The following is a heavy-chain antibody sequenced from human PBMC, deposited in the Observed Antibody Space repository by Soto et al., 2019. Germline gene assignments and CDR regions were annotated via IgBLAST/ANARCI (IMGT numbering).Heavy chain of an antibody. V-gene: IGHV1-18*01. CDR1: GYTFTSYG. Sequence: ASVKVSCKASGYTFTSYGISWVRQAPGQGLEWMGWISAYNGNTNYAQKLQGRVTMTTDTSTSTAYMELRSLRSDDTAVYYCARDWGRYSYGRNFDYWGQGTLVTVSS. J-gene: IGHJ4*02. CDR3: ARDWGRYSYGRNFDY. D-gene: IGHD5-18*01. CDR2: ISAYNGNT.